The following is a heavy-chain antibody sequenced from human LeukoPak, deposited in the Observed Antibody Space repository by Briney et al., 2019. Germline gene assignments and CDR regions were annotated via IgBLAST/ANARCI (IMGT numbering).Heavy chain of an antibody. J-gene: IGHJ5*02. Sequence: SETLSLTCTVSGGSISSYYWSWIRQPPGKGLEWIGYIYYSGSTNYNPSLKSRVTISVDTSKNQFSLKLSSVTAADTAVYYCAREWANWNFWFDPWGQGTLVTASS. CDR3: AREWANWNFWFDP. V-gene: IGHV4-59*01. D-gene: IGHD1-1*01. CDR2: IYYSGST. CDR1: GGSISSYY.